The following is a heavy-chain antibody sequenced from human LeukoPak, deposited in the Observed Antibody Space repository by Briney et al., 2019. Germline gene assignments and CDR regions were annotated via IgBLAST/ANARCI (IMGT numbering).Heavy chain of an antibody. D-gene: IGHD2-2*01. CDR2: IYYSGST. Sequence: PSETLSLTCTVSGGSISSYYWSWIRQPPGKGLEWIGYIYYSGSTNYNPSLKSRVTISVDTSKNQFSLKLSSVTAADTAVYYCARRVGYCSSTSCSGGYFDYWGQGTLVTVSS. CDR1: GGSISSYY. J-gene: IGHJ4*02. CDR3: ARRVGYCSSTSCSGGYFDY. V-gene: IGHV4-59*08.